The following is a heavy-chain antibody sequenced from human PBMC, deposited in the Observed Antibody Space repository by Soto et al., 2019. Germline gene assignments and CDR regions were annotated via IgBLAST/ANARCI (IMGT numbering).Heavy chain of an antibody. D-gene: IGHD3-10*01. V-gene: IGHV3-15*01. CDR1: RFTAW. J-gene: IGHJ6*02. Sequence: EVQLAASGGDLVKPGGSLRLSCGASRFTAWMIWVRQAPGKGLEWVGRIKSKADGETMDYAAPVQGRFTISRDDSKDIVYLEMNSLKSEDTAVYSCGDLEGSFVGIDFWGLGTTVTVSS. CDR2: IKSKADGETM. CDR3: GDLEGSFVGIDF.